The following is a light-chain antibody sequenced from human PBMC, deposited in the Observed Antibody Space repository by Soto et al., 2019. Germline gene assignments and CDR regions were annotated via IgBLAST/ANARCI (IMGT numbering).Light chain of an antibody. V-gene: IGLV1-51*02. CDR2: ESN. Sequence: QSVLTQPPSVSAAPGQTVTISCSGSSSNIGKNHVSWYQQVPGTAPKLLLYESNKRPSGIPDRFSGSKSGTSATLGIAGLQTGDEADYYCGTWDSSLTAVLFGGVTKVTVL. CDR1: SSNIGKNH. CDR3: GTWDSSLTAVL. J-gene: IGLJ2*01.